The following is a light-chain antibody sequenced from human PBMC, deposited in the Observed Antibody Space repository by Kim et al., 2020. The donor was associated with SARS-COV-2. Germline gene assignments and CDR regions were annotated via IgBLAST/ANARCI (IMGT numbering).Light chain of an antibody. CDR1: ANIGTW. Sequence: ATVGDRVIITCRASANIGTWLAWYQQKPGRAPSLLIYLASTLESGVPSRFSGTGSGTEFSLSITSLQPDDFATYYCQHYSRFPYTFGQGTKLEI. CDR2: LAS. CDR3: QHYSRFPYT. J-gene: IGKJ2*01. V-gene: IGKV1-5*03.